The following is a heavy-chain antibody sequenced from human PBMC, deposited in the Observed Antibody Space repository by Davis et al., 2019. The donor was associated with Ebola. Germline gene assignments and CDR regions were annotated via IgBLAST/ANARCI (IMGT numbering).Heavy chain of an antibody. V-gene: IGHV3-15*01. D-gene: IGHD2-8*01. CDR2: TKSKTDGGTI. CDR3: TTDRYATFDI. Sequence: GESLKISCAASGFTFSNAWMSWVRQAPGKGLEWVGRTKSKTDGGTIDYAAPVKGRFTISRDDSKNTLYLQMNSLKTEDTAVYYCTTDRYATFDIWGQGTMVTVSS. CDR1: GFTFSNAW. J-gene: IGHJ3*02.